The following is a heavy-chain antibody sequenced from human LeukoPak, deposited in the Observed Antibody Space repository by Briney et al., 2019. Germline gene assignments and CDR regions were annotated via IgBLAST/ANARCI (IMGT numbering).Heavy chain of an antibody. Sequence: GGSLRLSCAASGFTFDDYAMHWVRQAPGKGLEWVSGISWNSGSIGYADSVKGRFTISRDNAKNSLYLQMNSLRAEDTALYYCAKDIGNNHYYHSNRRAQAFDIWGQGTMVTVSS. CDR2: ISWNSGSI. D-gene: IGHD3-22*01. J-gene: IGHJ3*02. CDR1: GFTFDDYA. V-gene: IGHV3-9*01. CDR3: AKDIGNNHYYHSNRRAQAFDI.